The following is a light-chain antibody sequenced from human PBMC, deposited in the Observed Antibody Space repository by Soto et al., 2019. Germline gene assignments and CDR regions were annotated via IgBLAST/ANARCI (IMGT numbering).Light chain of an antibody. V-gene: IGLV1-44*01. CDR1: SSNIGGNT. J-gene: IGLJ1*01. CDR2: SNN. Sequence: QLVLTQPPSASGTPGQRVTISCSGSSSNIGGNTVNWYQQLPGTAPKLLIYSNNQRPSGVPDRFSGSKSGTSASLAISGLQSEDEADYYCAAWDDSLNGPLFGTGTKLTVL. CDR3: AAWDDSLNGPL.